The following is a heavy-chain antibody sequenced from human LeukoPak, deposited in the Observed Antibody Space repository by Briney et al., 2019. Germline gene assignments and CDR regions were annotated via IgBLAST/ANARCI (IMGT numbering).Heavy chain of an antibody. V-gene: IGHV3-23*01. CDR2: VSGSGDNT. CDR3: ARWGNDYSQFDS. CDR1: GFTFNNYA. J-gene: IGHJ4*02. D-gene: IGHD4-11*01. Sequence: GGSLRLSCAASGFTFNNYAMTRVRQAPGKGLEWVSVVSGSGDNTNYADSVKGRFTISRDNPKNTLFLQMNSLRTEDTAVYFCARWGNDYSQFDSWGQGTLVTVS.